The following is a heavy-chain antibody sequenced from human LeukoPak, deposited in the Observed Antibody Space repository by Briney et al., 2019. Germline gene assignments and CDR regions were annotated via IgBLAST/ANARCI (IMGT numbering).Heavy chain of an antibody. CDR1: GGSISNYY. CDR3: ARVGQWPAFDS. J-gene: IGHJ4*02. V-gene: IGHV4-59*01. Sequence: SETLSLTCTLSGGSISNYYWSWIRQPPGKGLEWIGYIFYSGSTNYNPSLKSRVTISVDTPKNQFSLKLSSVTAADTAVYYCARVGQWPAFDSWGQGTLVTVPS. CDR2: IFYSGST. D-gene: IGHD6-19*01.